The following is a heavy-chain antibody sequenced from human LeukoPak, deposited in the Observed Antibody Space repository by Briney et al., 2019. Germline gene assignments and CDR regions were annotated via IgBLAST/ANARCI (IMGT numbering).Heavy chain of an antibody. D-gene: IGHD3-22*01. V-gene: IGHV3-15*01. J-gene: IGHJ4*02. CDR1: GFTFSNAW. CDR3: TTAPIVVVIIDY. CDR2: IKSKTDGGTT. Sequence: GGSLRLSCAASGFTFSNAWMIWVRQAPGKGLEWVGRIKSKTDGGTTDYAAPVKGRFTISRDDSKNTLYLQMNSLKTEDTAVYYCTTAPIVVVIIDYWGQGTLVTVSS.